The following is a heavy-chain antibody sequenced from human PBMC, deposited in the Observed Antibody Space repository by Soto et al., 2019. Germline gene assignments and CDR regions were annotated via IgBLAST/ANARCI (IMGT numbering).Heavy chain of an antibody. D-gene: IGHD3-16*02. CDR3: ARFFAGRYPFDN. V-gene: IGHV1-18*01. CDR1: GDTFTSYG. CDR2: ISAYNGNT. J-gene: IGHJ4*02. Sequence: GASVRVSCKASGDTFTSYGISWVRQAPGQGLEWMGWISAYNGNTNYAQKLQGRVTMTTDTSTSTAYMELRSLRSDDTAVYYCARFFAGRYPFDNWGQGTLDLVS.